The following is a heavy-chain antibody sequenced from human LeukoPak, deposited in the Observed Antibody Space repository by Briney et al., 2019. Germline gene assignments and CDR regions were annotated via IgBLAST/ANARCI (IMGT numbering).Heavy chain of an antibody. CDR2: MNPNSGNT. CDR3: ARCPPSGSYACVH. Sequence: GASVKVSCKASGYTFTSYDVNWVRQATRQGLEWMGWMNPNSGNTGYAQKFQGRVTMTRNTSISTAYMELSSLRSEDTAVYYCARCPPSGSYACVHWGQGTLVTVSS. D-gene: IGHD1-26*01. CDR1: GYTFTSYD. J-gene: IGHJ4*02. V-gene: IGHV1-8*01.